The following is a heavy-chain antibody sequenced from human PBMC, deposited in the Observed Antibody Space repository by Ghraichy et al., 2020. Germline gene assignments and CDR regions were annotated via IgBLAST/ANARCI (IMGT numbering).Heavy chain of an antibody. V-gene: IGHV4-34*01. CDR1: GGSFSGYY. D-gene: IGHD3-3*01. J-gene: IGHJ6*02. Sequence: SETLSLTCAVYGGSFSGYYWSWIRQPPGKGLEWIGEINHSGSTNYNPSLKSRVTISVDTSKNQFSLKLSYVTAAATAVYYCGRGRRFLEWLPPPVRYYYYGMDVWGQGTTVTVSS. CDR2: INHSGST. CDR3: GRGRRFLEWLPPPVRYYYYGMDV.